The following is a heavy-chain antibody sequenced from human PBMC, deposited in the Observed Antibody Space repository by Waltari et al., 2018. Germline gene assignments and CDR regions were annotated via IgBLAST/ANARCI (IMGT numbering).Heavy chain of an antibody. J-gene: IGHJ4*02. D-gene: IGHD2-21*01. CDR3: AREKFPTLFDY. Sequence: EVQLVESGGGLIQPGGSLRLSCAASGFTVSSNYMSWVRQAPGKGLEWVSVIDSGGSTYYADSVKGRFTISRDNSKNTLYLQMNSLRAEDTAVYYCAREKFPTLFDYWGQGTLVTVSS. V-gene: IGHV3-53*01. CDR2: IDSGGST. CDR1: GFTVSSNY.